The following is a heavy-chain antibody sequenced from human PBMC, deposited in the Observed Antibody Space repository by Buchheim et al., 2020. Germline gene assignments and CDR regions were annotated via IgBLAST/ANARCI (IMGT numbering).Heavy chain of an antibody. D-gene: IGHD3-10*01. CDR1: GGSFSSYY. J-gene: IGHJ4*02. V-gene: IGHV4-34*01. Sequence: QVQLQQWGAGLLKPSETLSLTCAVYGGSFSSYYWSWIRQPPGKGLEWIGEINHSGSTNYNPSLKSRVTISVDTSKNQFSLKLSSVTAADTAVYYCARGKHLLWFREVGYYFDYWGQGTL. CDR3: ARGKHLLWFREVGYYFDY. CDR2: INHSGST.